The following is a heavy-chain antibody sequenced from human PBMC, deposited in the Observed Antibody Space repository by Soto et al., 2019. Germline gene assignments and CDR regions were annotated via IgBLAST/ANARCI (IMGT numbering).Heavy chain of an antibody. Sequence: QVTLKESGPTLVKPTQTLTLTCTVSGLSLRTTGVGVGWVRQPPGKALEWLALLYWDDDKRYSPSLRSRLTIAKDISEKQVVLPKTNMDTVDTATYYCVQSRCGGDCLESYSSHAYNGLDVWGQGTTVTVSS. CDR2: LYWDDDK. CDR1: GLSLRTTGVG. V-gene: IGHV2-5*02. J-gene: IGHJ6*02. D-gene: IGHD2-21*02. CDR3: VQSRCGGDCLESYSSHAYNGLDV.